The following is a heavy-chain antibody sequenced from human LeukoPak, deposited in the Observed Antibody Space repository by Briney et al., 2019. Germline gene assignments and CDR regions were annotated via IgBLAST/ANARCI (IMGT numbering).Heavy chain of an antibody. J-gene: IGHJ4*02. CDR3: AKDYYDSSGYYADH. CDR1: GFPFSTYN. V-gene: IGHV3-48*01. D-gene: IGHD3-22*01. Sequence: QSGGSLRLSCAASGFPFSTYNMNWVRQAPGKGLEWVAYITISTTLIYYADSVKGRFTISRDNSKNTLYLQMNSLRAEDTAVYYCAKDYYDSSGYYADHWGQGTLVTVSS. CDR2: ITISTTLI.